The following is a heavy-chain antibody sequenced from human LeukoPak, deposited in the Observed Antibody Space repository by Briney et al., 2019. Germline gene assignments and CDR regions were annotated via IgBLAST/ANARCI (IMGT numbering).Heavy chain of an antibody. CDR1: GFTVSSNY. V-gene: IGHV3-66*01. CDR3: ARDLRIIAVAGTRDDY. D-gene: IGHD6-19*01. J-gene: IGHJ4*02. Sequence: GGSLRLSCAASGFTVSSNYMSWVRQAPGKGLEWVSVIYSGGSTYYADSVKGRFTISRDNSKNTLYLQMNSLRAEDTAVYYCARDLRIIAVAGTRDDYWGQGTLVTVSS. CDR2: IYSGGST.